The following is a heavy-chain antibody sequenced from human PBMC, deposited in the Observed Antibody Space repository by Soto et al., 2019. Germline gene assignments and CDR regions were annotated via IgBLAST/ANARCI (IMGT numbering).Heavy chain of an antibody. D-gene: IGHD1-1*01. CDR3: ARDLGLGYNSTFDY. Sequence: GESLKISCAGSGCSLNSNAMHSVRQAPGKGLEWVALIHPDGRYESYADSVKGRFTISRDNSKSTVFLQMNSLRVEDTAVYYCARDLGLGYNSTFDYWGQGTLVTVSS. V-gene: IGHV3-30*02. CDR1: GCSLNSNA. CDR2: IHPDGRYE. J-gene: IGHJ4*02.